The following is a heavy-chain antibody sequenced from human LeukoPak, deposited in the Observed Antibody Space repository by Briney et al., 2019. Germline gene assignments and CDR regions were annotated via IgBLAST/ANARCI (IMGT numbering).Heavy chain of an antibody. D-gene: IGHD3-10*01. J-gene: IGHJ4*02. Sequence: GGSLRLSCTVSGFTVSINSMSWVRQAPGKGLEWVSFIYSGGNTHYSDSVKGRFTISRDNSKNTLYLQMNSLRAEDTAVYYCARELCFGGRGARTTDFDYWGQGTLVTVSS. CDR2: IYSGGNT. V-gene: IGHV3-53*01. CDR1: GFTVSINS. CDR3: ARELCFGGRGARTTDFDY.